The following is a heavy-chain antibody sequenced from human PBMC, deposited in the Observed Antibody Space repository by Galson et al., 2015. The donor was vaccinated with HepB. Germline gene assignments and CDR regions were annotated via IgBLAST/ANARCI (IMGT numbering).Heavy chain of an antibody. CDR2: VYNSGGT. Sequence: SETLSLTCTVSGGSISSTTNYWGWIRQPPGKGLEWIGSVYNSGGTFYNPSPKSRLAISVDTSQNQFTLNLSSVTAADTAVYFCARHISIYFRELYYFDSWGQGTLVTVSS. D-gene: IGHD4-11*01. CDR1: GGSISSTTNY. V-gene: IGHV4-39*01. CDR3: ARHISIYFRELYYFDS. J-gene: IGHJ4*02.